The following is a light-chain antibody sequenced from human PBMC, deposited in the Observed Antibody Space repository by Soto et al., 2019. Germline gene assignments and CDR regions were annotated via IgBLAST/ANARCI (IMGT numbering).Light chain of an antibody. Sequence: DIQMTQSPSTLSASVGDRVTITCRASQSISSWLAWYQQKPGKAPKLLIYDASSLESGVPSRFSGSGSGTEFTLTISSXXXXXXXTYYCQQYNSYSTWTFGQGTKVE. CDR1: QSISSW. CDR3: QQYNSYSTWT. CDR2: DAS. J-gene: IGKJ1*01. V-gene: IGKV1-5*01.